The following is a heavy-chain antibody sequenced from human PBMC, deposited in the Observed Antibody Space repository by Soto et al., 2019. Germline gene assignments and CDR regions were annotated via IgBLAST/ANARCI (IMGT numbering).Heavy chain of an antibody. V-gene: IGHV1-69*13. CDR3: AGWLPTLGHFDY. Sequence: SVKVSCKASGGTFSSYAISWVRQAPGQGLEWMGGIIPIFGTANYAQKFQGRVTITADESTSTAYMELSSLRSEDTAVYYCAGWLPTLGHFDYWGQGPLVTVSS. J-gene: IGHJ4*02. CDR1: GGTFSSYA. D-gene: IGHD5-12*01. CDR2: IIPIFGTA.